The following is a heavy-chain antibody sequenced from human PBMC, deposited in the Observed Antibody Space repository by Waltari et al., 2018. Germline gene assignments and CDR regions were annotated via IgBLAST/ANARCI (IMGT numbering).Heavy chain of an antibody. D-gene: IGHD2-2*01. CDR3: AKSRGFEY. Sequence: EVQLVESGGDLVQPGGSLRLSCAASGFNFRRYWMSWVRQTPGKGLEWVANINYDGSQKYYADSVKGRFTTSRDNAKNSVYLQMHSLRVEDTAMYYCAKSRGFEYWGQGALVTVSS. J-gene: IGHJ4*02. CDR2: INYDGSQK. CDR1: GFNFRRYW. V-gene: IGHV3-7*01.